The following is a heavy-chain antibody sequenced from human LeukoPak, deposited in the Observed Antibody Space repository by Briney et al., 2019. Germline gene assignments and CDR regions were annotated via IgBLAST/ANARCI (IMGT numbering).Heavy chain of an antibody. CDR2: IYPGDSDT. J-gene: IGHJ5*02. Sequence: GESLQISCKGSGYRFTSYWIVWVRQMPGKGLEWMGIIYPGDSDTRYSPSFQGHVTISADKSISTAYLQWSSLKASDTAIYYCARRRVAVASPTHNCFDPWGQGTLVTVSS. CDR3: ARRRVAVASPTHNCFDP. CDR1: GYRFTSYW. D-gene: IGHD6-19*01. V-gene: IGHV5-51*01.